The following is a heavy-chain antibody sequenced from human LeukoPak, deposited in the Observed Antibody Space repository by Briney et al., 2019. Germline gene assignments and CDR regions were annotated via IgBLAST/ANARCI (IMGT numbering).Heavy chain of an antibody. V-gene: IGHV4-39*01. Sequence: SETLSLTCTVSGGSISSSSYYWGWIRQPPGKGLEWIGSIYYSGSTYYNPSLKSRVTISVDTSKNQFSLKLSSVTAADTAIYYCARHRNSGSWLSGGYFDYWGQGTLVTVSS. CDR2: IYYSGST. CDR1: GGSISSSSYY. J-gene: IGHJ4*02. CDR3: ARHRNSGSWLSGGYFDY. D-gene: IGHD1-26*01.